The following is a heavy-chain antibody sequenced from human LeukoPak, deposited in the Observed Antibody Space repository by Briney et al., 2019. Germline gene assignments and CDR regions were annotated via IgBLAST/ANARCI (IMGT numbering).Heavy chain of an antibody. J-gene: IGHJ4*02. CDR2: IYYSGST. CDR3: AREGRERDIVVVPAAGGFDY. V-gene: IGHV4-39*07. Sequence: SGTLSLTCTVSGGSISSSSYYWGWIRQPPGKGLEWIGSIYYSGSTYYNPSLKSRVTISVDTSKNQFSLKLSSVTAADTAVYYCAREGRERDIVVVPAAGGFDYWGQGTLVTVSS. CDR1: GGSISSSSYY. D-gene: IGHD2-2*01.